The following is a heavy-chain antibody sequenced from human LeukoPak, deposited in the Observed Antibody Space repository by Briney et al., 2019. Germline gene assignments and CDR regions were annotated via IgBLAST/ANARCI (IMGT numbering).Heavy chain of an antibody. CDR1: GGSISSGDYY. Sequence: PSQTLSLTCTVSGGSISSGDYYWSWIRQPPGKGLEWIGRIYTSGSTNYNPSLKSRVTISVDTSKNQFSLKLSSVTAADTAVYYCARGGFAQFPEYYYYYMDVWGKGTTVTVSS. J-gene: IGHJ6*03. D-gene: IGHD3-3*01. CDR2: IYTSGST. CDR3: ARGGFAQFPEYYYYYMDV. V-gene: IGHV4-61*02.